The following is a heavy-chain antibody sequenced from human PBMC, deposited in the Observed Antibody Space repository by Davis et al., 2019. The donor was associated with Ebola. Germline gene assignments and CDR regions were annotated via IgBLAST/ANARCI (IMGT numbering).Heavy chain of an antibody. V-gene: IGHV4-4*02. D-gene: IGHD2-21*02. Sequence: PSETLSLTCAVTGDSIGSSYWWSWVRQPPGKGLEWIGEIFQSETTNYNPSLKNRVTISVDNSKNQFSLKLNSVTVADTAVYYCARGAGKLRLKTYLHYYGMDVWGQGTTVTVSS. J-gene: IGHJ6*02. CDR3: ARGAGKLRLKTYLHYYGMDV. CDR2: IFQSETT. CDR1: GDSIGSSYW.